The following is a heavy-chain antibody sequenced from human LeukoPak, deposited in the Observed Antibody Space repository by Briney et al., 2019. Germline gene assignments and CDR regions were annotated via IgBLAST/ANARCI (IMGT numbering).Heavy chain of an antibody. J-gene: IGHJ4*02. CDR3: ANCGDFWSGYYDY. D-gene: IGHD3-3*01. CDR2: ISGSGGST. V-gene: IGHV3-23*01. Sequence: GGSLRLSCAASGFTFSSYAMSWVRQAPGKGLERVSGISGSGGSTYYADSVKGRFTISRDNSKNTLYLQMNSLRAEDTAVYYCANCGDFWSGYYDYWGQGTLVTVSS. CDR1: GFTFSSYA.